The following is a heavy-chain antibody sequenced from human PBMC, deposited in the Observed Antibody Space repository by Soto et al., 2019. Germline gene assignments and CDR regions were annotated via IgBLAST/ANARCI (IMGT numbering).Heavy chain of an antibody. J-gene: IGHJ6*02. CDR3: ARDAFEIYYKFGLDV. CDR1: GGSFSGYY. V-gene: IGHV4-34*01. Sequence: SETLSLTCAVYGGSFSGYYWSWIRQPPGKGLEWIGEINHSGSTNYNPSLKSRVTISVDTSKNQFSLKLSSVTAADTAVYYCARDAFEIYYKFGLDVWGQGTPVTVSS. CDR2: INHSGST. D-gene: IGHD3-10*01.